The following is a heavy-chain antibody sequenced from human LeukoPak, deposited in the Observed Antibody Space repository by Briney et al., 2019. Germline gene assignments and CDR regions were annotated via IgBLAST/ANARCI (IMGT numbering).Heavy chain of an antibody. V-gene: IGHV1-46*01. CDR1: GYTLTSYY. Sequence: ASVKVSCKASGYTLTSYYMHWVRQAPGQGLEWMGIINPSGGSTSYAQKFQGRVTMTRDTSTSTVYMELSSLRSEDTAVYYCARDRQDCSSTSCYFPENWFDPWGQGTLVTVSS. J-gene: IGHJ5*02. D-gene: IGHD2-2*01. CDR3: ARDRQDCSSTSCYFPENWFDP. CDR2: INPSGGST.